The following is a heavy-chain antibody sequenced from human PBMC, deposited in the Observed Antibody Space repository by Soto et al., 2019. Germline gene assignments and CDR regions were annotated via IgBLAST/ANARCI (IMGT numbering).Heavy chain of an antibody. D-gene: IGHD1-7*01. CDR1: GGSISSGGYS. CDR2: IYHSGST. Sequence: SETLSLTCAVSGGSISSGGYSWSWIRQPPGKGLEWIGYIYHSGSTYYNPSLKSRVTTSVDRSKNQFSLKLSSVTAADTAVYYCARVGTGTSWFDPWGQGTLVTVS. CDR3: ARVGTGTSWFDP. J-gene: IGHJ5*02. V-gene: IGHV4-30-2*01.